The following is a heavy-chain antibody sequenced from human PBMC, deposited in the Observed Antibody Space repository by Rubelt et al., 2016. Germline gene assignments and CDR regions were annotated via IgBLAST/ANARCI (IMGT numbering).Heavy chain of an antibody. CDR2: FDPEDGET. Sequence: QVQLVQSGAEVKKPGASVRVSCEASGYTLTELSMHWVRQAPGKGLEWMGGFDPEDGETIYAQKSQGRVTMTEDTSTCTAYMERWSLRSDDTAVYYWVREKGFGDHGMDVWGQGTTVTVSS. CDR3: VREKGFGDHGMDV. CDR1: GYTLTELS. J-gene: IGHJ6*02. D-gene: IGHD4-17*01. V-gene: IGHV1-24*01.